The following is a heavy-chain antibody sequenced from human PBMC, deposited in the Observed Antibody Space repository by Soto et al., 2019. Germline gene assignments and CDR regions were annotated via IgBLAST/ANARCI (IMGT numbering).Heavy chain of an antibody. V-gene: IGHV3-30-3*01. CDR1: GFNFNIHA. J-gene: IGHJ4*02. CDR2: MSPGGNSQ. CDR3: ASGAAFYYDTSRY. Sequence: PGGSLRLSCAAPGFNFNIHALHWIRQAPGEGLEWVAVMSPGGNSQYYADSVKGRFTISRDTSKSTLYLQMTSLGPEDTAVYYCASGAAFYYDTSRYWGQGTLVTV. D-gene: IGHD3-22*01.